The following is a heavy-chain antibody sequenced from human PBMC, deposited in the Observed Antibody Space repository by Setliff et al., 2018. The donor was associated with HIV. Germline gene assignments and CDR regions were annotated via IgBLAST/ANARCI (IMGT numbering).Heavy chain of an antibody. CDR2: IDRDGSET. CDR3: ARKLRPGHGVDV. Sequence: GGSLRLSCVASRFTFNGYWMSWVRQAPGKGLEWVANIDRDGSETNYVDSVKGRFTISRDNAKNSMDLQMNSLRAEDTAIYYCARKLRPGHGVDVWGQGTTVTVSS. V-gene: IGHV3-7*01. D-gene: IGHD3-10*01. CDR1: RFTFNGYW. J-gene: IGHJ6*02.